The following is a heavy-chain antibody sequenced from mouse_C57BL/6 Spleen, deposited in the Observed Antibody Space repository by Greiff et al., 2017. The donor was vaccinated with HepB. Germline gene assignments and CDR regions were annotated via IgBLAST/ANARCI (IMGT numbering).Heavy chain of an antibody. CDR3: ARKKDYGGYYYAMDY. CDR1: GYTFTSYW. Sequence: VQLQQPGAELVRPGPSVKLSCKASGYTFTSYWMHWVKQRPGQGLEWIGVIDPSDSYTNYNQKFKGKATLTVDTSSSTAYMQLSSLTSEDSAVYYCARKKDYGGYYYAMDYWGQGTSVTVSS. CDR2: IDPSDSYT. J-gene: IGHJ4*01. V-gene: IGHV1-59*01. D-gene: IGHD2-4*01.